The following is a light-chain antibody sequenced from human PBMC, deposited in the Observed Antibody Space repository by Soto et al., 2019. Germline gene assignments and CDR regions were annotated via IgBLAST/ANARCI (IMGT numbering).Light chain of an antibody. CDR1: SSDVGGYNL. Sequence: QCALTQPASVSGSPGQSITISCTGTSSDVGGYNLVSWYQQHPDKAPKLVIYEGSKRPSGLSSRFSGSKSGNTPSLTISGFQAEDDAEHYCCSYADSNTHVVLGVGTKLTFL. J-gene: IGLJ3*02. CDR2: EGS. CDR3: CSYADSNTHVV. V-gene: IGLV2-23*01.